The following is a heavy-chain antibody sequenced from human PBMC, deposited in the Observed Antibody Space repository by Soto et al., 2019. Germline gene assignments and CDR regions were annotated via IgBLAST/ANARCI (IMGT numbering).Heavy chain of an antibody. V-gene: IGHV6-1*01. CDR1: GDSVSSNGAC. D-gene: IGHD2-21*02. J-gene: IGHJ6*02. CDR2: IYYRSKWFH. CDR3: ARDRRTVYGMDV. Sequence: SQTLSLTCVISGDSVSSNGACWNWIRQAPSRGLQWLGRIYYRSKWFHDYAASVESRMAINPETSRNQFSRQLNYVTPEDTAVYYCARDRRTVYGMDVWGQGTTVTVSS.